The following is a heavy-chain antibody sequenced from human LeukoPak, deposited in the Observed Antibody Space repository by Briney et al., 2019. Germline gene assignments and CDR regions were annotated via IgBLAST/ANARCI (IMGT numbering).Heavy chain of an antibody. CDR2: IYYSGST. Sequence: SETLSLTCTVSGGSISSGGYYWSWIRQHPGKGLEWIGYIYYSGSTYYNPSLKSRVTISVDTSKNQFSLKLSSVTAADTAVYYCATGPLYCSSTSCVYYGMDVWGQGTTVTVSS. J-gene: IGHJ6*02. D-gene: IGHD2-2*01. CDR1: GGSISSGGYY. CDR3: ATGPLYCSSTSCVYYGMDV. V-gene: IGHV4-31*03.